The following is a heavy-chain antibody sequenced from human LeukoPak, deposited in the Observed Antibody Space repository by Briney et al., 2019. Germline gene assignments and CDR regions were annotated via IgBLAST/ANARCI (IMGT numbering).Heavy chain of an antibody. V-gene: IGHV3-23*01. CDR3: AERQGKAAVGPFDP. J-gene: IGHJ5*02. CDR1: GFSFSNYA. Sequence: GGSLRLSCAASGFSFSNYAMTWVRQAPGKGLEWVSTISSGDDITYYADSVKGRFTISRDNSKNTLYLQMNSLRAEDTAIYYCAERQGKAAVGPFDPWGQGTLVTVSS. CDR2: ISSGDDIT. D-gene: IGHD6-13*01.